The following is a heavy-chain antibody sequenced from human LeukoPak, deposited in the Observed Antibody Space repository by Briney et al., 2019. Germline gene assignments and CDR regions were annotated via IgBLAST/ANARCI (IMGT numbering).Heavy chain of an antibody. CDR2: IYYSGST. D-gene: IGHD3-22*01. J-gene: IGHJ1*01. CDR3: AREGNYYDSSGYLIPGYFQH. V-gene: IGHV4-59*01. Sequence: KPSETLSLTCTVSGGSISSYYWSWIRQPPGKGLEWIGYIYYSGSTNYNPSLKSRVTISVGTSKNQFSLKLSPVTAADTAVYYCAREGNYYDSSGYLIPGYFQHWGQGTLVTVSS. CDR1: GGSISSYY.